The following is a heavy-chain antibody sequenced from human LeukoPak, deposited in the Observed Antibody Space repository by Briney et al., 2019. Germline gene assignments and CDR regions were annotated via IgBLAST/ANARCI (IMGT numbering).Heavy chain of an antibody. J-gene: IGHJ4*02. CDR1: GLSISNDW. Sequence: GGSLRLSCAASGLSISNDWMSWVRQAPGKGMEWVARVKSKSAGETTDYAAPVKGRFTISRDDSKNTLYLQMNSLKTEDTAVYYCTLIQGWGSGSYYRDFWGQGTLVTVSS. CDR3: TLIQGWGSGSYYRDF. V-gene: IGHV3-15*01. CDR2: VKSKSAGETT. D-gene: IGHD3-10*01.